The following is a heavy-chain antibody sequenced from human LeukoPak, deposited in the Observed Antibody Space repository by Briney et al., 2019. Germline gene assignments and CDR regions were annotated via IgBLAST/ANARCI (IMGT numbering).Heavy chain of an antibody. CDR2: IIPIFGTA. V-gene: IGHV1-69*05. J-gene: IGHJ3*02. D-gene: IGHD2-15*01. CDR1: GGTFSSYA. Sequence: SVKVSCKASGGTFSSYAISWVRQAPGQGLEWMGGIIPIFGTASYAQKFQGRVTITTDESTSTAYMELSSLRSEDTAVYYCAREKVDAFDIWGQGTMVTVSS. CDR3: AREKVDAFDI.